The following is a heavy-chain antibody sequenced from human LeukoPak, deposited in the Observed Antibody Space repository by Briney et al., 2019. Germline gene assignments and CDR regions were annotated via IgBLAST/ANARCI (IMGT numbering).Heavy chain of an antibody. V-gene: IGHV3-7*01. CDR1: GFTFSGDS. D-gene: IGHD6-13*01. J-gene: IGHJ4*02. CDR2: INLDGSER. Sequence: PGGALRLSCAASGFTFSGDSRTWVRRAPGKGLEWVGNINLDGSERFSVHCVKGRFPISRDNAHNSMYLQMNRLRPEDTSVYYCGRVIAGAIDYGGQGTLGTVS. CDR3: GRVIAGAIDY.